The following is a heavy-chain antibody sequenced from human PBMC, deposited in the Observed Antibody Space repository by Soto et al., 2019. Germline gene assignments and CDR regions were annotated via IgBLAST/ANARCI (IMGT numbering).Heavy chain of an antibody. CDR2: IYYSGST. J-gene: IGHJ6*02. CDR1: GGSISSSSYY. V-gene: IGHV4-39*01. Sequence: SETLSLTCTVSGGSISSSSYYWGWIRQPPGKGLEWIGSIYYSGSTYYNPSLKSRVTISVDTSKNQFSLKLSSVTAADTAVYYCARLRYSPRGGMDVWGQGTTVTVSS. CDR3: ARLRYSPRGGMDV. D-gene: IGHD6-13*01.